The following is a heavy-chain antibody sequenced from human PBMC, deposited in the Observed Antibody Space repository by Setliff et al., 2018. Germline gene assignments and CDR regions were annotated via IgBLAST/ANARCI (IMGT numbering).Heavy chain of an antibody. CDR1: GYTFGAHY. V-gene: IGHV1-2*02. D-gene: IGHD3-16*01. CDR3: ARKGPNSSSHVFGY. J-gene: IGHJ4*02. Sequence: GASVKVSCKASGYTFGAHYIHWVRQAPGQGFEWMGWINPNSGNTKYSQEFQGRVTITRDTSATTVYMELSSLRSDDMAVYYCARKGPNSSSHVFGYWGQGTLVTVSS. CDR2: INPNSGNT.